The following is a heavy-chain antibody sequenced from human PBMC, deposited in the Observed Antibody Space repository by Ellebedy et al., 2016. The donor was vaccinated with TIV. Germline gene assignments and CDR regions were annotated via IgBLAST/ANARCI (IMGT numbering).Heavy chain of an antibody. CDR2: IKQDGSEK. J-gene: IGHJ4*02. D-gene: IGHD3-3*01. V-gene: IGHV3-7*03. CDR3: AKDVADDFYYFDY. CDR1: GFTFSSYG. Sequence: GESLKISXAASGFTFSSYGMHWVRQAPGKGLEWVANIKQDGSEKYYVDSVKGRFTISRDNAKNSLYLQMNSLRAEDTALYYCAKDVADDFYYFDYWGQGTLVTVSS.